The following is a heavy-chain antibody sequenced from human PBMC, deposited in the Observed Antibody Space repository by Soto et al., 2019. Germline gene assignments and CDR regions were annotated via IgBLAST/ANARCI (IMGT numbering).Heavy chain of an antibody. J-gene: IGHJ4*02. CDR1: GGSLSPHY. CDR2: VYYSGAT. D-gene: IGHD3-10*01. CDR3: SRGDYYGKADY. Sequence: SETLSLTCTVSGGSLSPHYWSWIRQPPGKGLEWIGYVYYSGATTYNPSLKSRVTISVDTSKNQFSLKLTSVTAADTAVYYCSRGDYYGKADYWGQGALVTVSS. V-gene: IGHV4-59*11.